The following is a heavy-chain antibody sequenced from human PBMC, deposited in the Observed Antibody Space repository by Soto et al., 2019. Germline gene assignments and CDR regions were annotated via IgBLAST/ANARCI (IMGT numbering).Heavy chain of an antibody. CDR2: ISYDGSNK. D-gene: IGHD5-12*01. CDR1: GFTFSSYA. V-gene: IGHV3-30-3*01. CDR3: ARDGSFDY. Sequence: QVQLVESGGGVVQPGRSLRLSCAASGFTFSSYAMHWVRQAPGKGLEWVAVISYDGSNKYYADSVKGRFTISRDNSKNTLYLKMNSLRAEDTAVYYCARDGSFDYWGQGTLVTVSS. J-gene: IGHJ4*02.